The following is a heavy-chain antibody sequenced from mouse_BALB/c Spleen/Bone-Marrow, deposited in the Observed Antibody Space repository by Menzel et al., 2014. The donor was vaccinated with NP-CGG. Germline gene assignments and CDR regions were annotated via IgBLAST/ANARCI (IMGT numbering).Heavy chain of an antibody. CDR1: GFTFSSYA. J-gene: IGHJ2*01. CDR3: ARHGITRLLDY. D-gene: IGHD2-4*01. CDR2: ISSGGSYT. Sequence: EVKVVEPGGGLVKPGGSLKLSCAASGFTFSSYAMSWVRQTPEKRLEWVATISSGGSYTYYPDSVKGRFTISRDNAKNTLYLQMSSLRSEDTAMYYCARHGITRLLDYWGQGTTLTVSS. V-gene: IGHV5-9-3*01.